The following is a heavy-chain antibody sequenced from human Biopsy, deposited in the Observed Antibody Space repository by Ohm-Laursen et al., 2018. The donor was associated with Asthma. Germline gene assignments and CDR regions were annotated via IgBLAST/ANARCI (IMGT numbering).Heavy chain of an antibody. CDR1: GFTFGDSW. CDR2: IKHDGSEK. V-gene: IGHV3-7*01. CDR3: ARTFHFWSPYHAEHYQL. Sequence: SQRLSCAASGFTFGDSWMSWVRQVPGKGLEWVANIKHDGSEKNHVDSLKGRFTISRDNAKNSLYLQMNSLRAEDTAVYYCARTFHFWSPYHAEHYQLWGQGTLVTVSS. J-gene: IGHJ1*01. D-gene: IGHD3-3*02.